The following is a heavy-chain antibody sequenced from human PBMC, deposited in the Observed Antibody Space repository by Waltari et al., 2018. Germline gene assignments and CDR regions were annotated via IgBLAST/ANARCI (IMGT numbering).Heavy chain of an antibody. D-gene: IGHD1-26*01. CDR3: ARGRKDRGSYSFDY. V-gene: IGHV4-59*11. CDR1: GGSISSHY. J-gene: IGHJ4*02. Sequence: QVQLQESGPGLVKPSETLSLTCTVSGGSISSHYWSWIRQPPGKGLEWIGYIYYNGSTNYNPSLKSRVTISVDTSKNQFSLKLSSVTAADTAVYYCARGRKDRGSYSFDYWGQGTLVTVSS. CDR2: IYYNGST.